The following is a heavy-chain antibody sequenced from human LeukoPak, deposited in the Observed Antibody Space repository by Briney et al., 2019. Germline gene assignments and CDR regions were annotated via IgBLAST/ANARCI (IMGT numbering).Heavy chain of an antibody. CDR3: AGGSTAMGDY. V-gene: IGHV4-39*07. D-gene: IGHD5-18*01. CDR2: INHSGST. CDR1: GGSICSSSYY. J-gene: IGHJ4*02. Sequence: SETLSLTCTVSGGSICSSSYYWGWIREPPGKGLEWIGEINHSGSTNYNPSLKSRVTISVDTSKNQFSLKLSSVTAADTAVYYCAGGSTAMGDYWGQGTLVTVPS.